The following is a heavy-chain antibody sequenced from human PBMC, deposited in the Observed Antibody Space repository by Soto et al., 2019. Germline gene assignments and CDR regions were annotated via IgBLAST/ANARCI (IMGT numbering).Heavy chain of an antibody. J-gene: IGHJ4*02. Sequence: QVQLQESGPGLVKPSETLSLTCTVSGGSISSYYWSWIRQPPGKGLEWIGYMYYSGSTNYNPSLKSRVTISVDTSKNQFSRKLRSVTAADTAVYYWGRRSGVAAYGYWGQGTLVTVSA. V-gene: IGHV4-59*13. CDR1: GGSISSYY. CDR2: MYYSGST. CDR3: GRRSGVAAYGY. D-gene: IGHD6-19*01.